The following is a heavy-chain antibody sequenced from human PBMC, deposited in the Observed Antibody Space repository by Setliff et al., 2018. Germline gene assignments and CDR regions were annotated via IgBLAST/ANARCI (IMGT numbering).Heavy chain of an antibody. CDR1: GYTFTGYY. V-gene: IGHV1-46*01. D-gene: IGHD2-2*01. CDR3: ARGIIAYASWAPNKHAYYYYMDA. Sequence: GASVKVSCKASGYTFTGYYMHWVRQAPGQGLEWMGLINPSGESTVYAEKFQGRVSMTRDTSTNTVYMDLESLKSGDTAIYYCARGIIAYASWAPNKHAYYYYMDAWGNGTTVTVSS. J-gene: IGHJ6*03. CDR2: INPSGEST.